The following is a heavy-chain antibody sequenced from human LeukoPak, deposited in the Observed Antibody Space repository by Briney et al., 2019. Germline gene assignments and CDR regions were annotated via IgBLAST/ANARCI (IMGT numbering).Heavy chain of an antibody. CDR1: GFTVSRNY. D-gene: IGHD7-27*01. Sequence: GGSLRLSCAASGFTVSRNYMNWVRQAPGMGLEWVAVIYSGGSTYYADSVKDRFTISRDNSKNTLYLQMNSLRAEDTAVYYCAKEFLGYFDYWGQGTLVTVSS. CDR2: IYSGGST. CDR3: AKEFLGYFDY. V-gene: IGHV3-66*01. J-gene: IGHJ4*02.